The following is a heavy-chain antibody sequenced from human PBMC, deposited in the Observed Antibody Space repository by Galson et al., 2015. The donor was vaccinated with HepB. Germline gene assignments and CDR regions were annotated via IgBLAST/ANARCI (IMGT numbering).Heavy chain of an antibody. J-gene: IGHJ6*03. D-gene: IGHD1-1*01. CDR3: ARGNERLYYFYLDV. CDR1: GFTFNNYA. V-gene: IGHV3-23*01. CDR2: ISGSGDRT. Sequence: SLRLSCAVSGFTFNNYAMTWVRQAPGEGLEWVSDISGSGDRTKYAESVKGRFTISRDNSKNTLLLEMYSLRAEDTAIYYCARGNERLYYFYLDVWGKGSTVTVSS.